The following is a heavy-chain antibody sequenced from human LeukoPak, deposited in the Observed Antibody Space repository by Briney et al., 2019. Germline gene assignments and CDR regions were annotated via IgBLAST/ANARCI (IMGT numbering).Heavy chain of an antibody. CDR1: GFTFRNDW. D-gene: IGHD3-10*01. CDR2: IKGDGSEI. V-gene: IGHV3-7*05. J-gene: IGHJ4*02. CDR3: VRDSRGVFDY. Sequence: GGSLRLSCGASGFTFRNDWMAWVRQATGRRLEWVDNIKGDGSEIYYVDSVEGRFTISRDNAKNSLCLQMNSLRAEDTAVYYCVRDSRGVFDYWGQGTLVTVSS.